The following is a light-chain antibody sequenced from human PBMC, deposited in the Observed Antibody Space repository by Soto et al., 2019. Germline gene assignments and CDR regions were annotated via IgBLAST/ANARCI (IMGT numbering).Light chain of an antibody. Sequence: QAVVTQEPSLTVSPGGTVTLTCGSSTGAVTSGHYPYWFQQKPGQAPRTLIYDTSNKHSWTPARFSGSLLGGKAALTLSGAQPEDEAEYYCLLSYSGDVVFGGGTNDRP. CDR3: LLSYSGDVV. J-gene: IGLJ2*01. CDR1: TGAVTSGHY. V-gene: IGLV7-46*01. CDR2: DTS.